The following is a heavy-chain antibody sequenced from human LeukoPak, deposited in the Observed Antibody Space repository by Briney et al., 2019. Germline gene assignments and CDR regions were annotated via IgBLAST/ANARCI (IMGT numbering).Heavy chain of an antibody. CDR2: ISNNGGYT. CDR1: GFTFSSSA. D-gene: IGHD1-26*01. J-gene: IGHJ5*02. V-gene: IGHV3-23*01. CDR3: AKPGGGNYFTHNYFHP. Sequence: GGSLRLSCAASGFTFSSSAMSWVRQAPGKGLEWVSAISNNGGYTYYADSVQGRFTISRDNSKSTLCLQMNSLRADDTAVYYCAKPGGGNYFTHNYFHPWGQGTLVAVSS.